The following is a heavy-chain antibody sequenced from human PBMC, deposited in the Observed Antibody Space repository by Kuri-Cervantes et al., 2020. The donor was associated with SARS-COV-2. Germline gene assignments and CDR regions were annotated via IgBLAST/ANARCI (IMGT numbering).Heavy chain of an antibody. CDR2: ISYSGHT. CDR3: ARHMYKSNPGDAFDI. CDR1: GGSITSNYN. Sequence: SETLSLTCTVSGGSITSNYNWGWIRQPPGKGLEWIGTISYSGHTYYNPSLKIRVAMFIDTSKNQFSLKLYSLTAADTSVYYCARHMYKSNPGDAFDISGRGTLVTVSS. D-gene: IGHD1-20*01. J-gene: IGHJ3*02. V-gene: IGHV4-39*01.